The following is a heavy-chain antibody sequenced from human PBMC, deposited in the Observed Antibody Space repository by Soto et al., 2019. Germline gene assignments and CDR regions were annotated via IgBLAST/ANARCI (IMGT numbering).Heavy chain of an antibody. D-gene: IGHD4-17*01. J-gene: IGHJ6*02. Sequence: GGSLRLSCAASGFTFSSYGMHWVRQAPGKGLEWVAVISYDGSNKYYADSVKGRFTISRDNSKNTLYLQMNSLRAEDTAVYYCARGMTTVTIGYYYYGMDVWGQGTKVTVSS. CDR3: ARGMTTVTIGYYYYGMDV. CDR1: GFTFSSYG. V-gene: IGHV3-30*03. CDR2: ISYDGSNK.